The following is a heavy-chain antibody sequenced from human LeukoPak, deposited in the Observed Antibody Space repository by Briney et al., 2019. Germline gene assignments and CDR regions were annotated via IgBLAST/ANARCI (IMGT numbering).Heavy chain of an antibody. CDR1: GFTFSSFG. J-gene: IGHJ3*02. Sequence: PGRSLRLSCAASGFTFSSFGMHWVRQAPGKGLEWVAVIWYDGSNKYYADSVKGRFTISRGNSKNTLYLQMNSLRAEDTAVYYCAKGSDYDILTGQDAFDIWGQGTMVTVSS. CDR3: AKGSDYDILTGQDAFDI. CDR2: IWYDGSNK. V-gene: IGHV3-33*06. D-gene: IGHD3-9*01.